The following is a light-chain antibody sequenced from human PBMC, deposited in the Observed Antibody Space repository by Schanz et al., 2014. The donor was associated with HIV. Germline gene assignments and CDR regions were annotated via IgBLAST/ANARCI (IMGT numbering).Light chain of an antibody. V-gene: IGKV3-15*01. J-gene: IGKJ1*01. CDR2: GAS. Sequence: EIVMTQSPATLSVSPGERATLSCRASQSVGSKIAWYQQKPGQAPRLLIYGASTRATGIPGRFSGSGSGTEFTLSISSLQSEDFAVYYCQQRSNWRGTFGQGTKVEIK. CDR3: QQRSNWRGT. CDR1: QSVGSK.